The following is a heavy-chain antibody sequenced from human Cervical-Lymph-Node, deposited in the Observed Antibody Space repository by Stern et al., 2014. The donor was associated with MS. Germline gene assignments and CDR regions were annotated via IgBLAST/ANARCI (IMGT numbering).Heavy chain of an antibody. CDR2: INHSGST. CDR1: GGSFSGYY. CDR3: ATQWLAFRYFDY. D-gene: IGHD6-19*01. V-gene: IGHV4-34*01. Sequence: QVQLQQWGAGLLKPSETLSLTCAVYGGSFSGYYWSWIRQPPGKGLEWIGEINHSGSTNYNPSLKSRVTISVDTSKNQFSLKLSSVTAADTAVYYCATQWLAFRYFDYWGQGTLVTVSS. J-gene: IGHJ4*02.